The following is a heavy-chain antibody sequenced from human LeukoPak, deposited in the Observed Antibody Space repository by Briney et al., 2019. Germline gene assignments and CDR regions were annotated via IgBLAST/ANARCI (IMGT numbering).Heavy chain of an antibody. CDR1: GFTVSSKY. D-gene: IGHD5-12*01. CDR3: AKDQVATIQGWDYFDY. J-gene: IGHJ4*02. Sequence: PGGSLRLSCAASGFTVSSKYMSWVRQAPGKGLEWVSVIYSGGSTYYADSVKGRFTISRDNSKNTLYLQMNSLRAEDTALYYCAKDQVATIQGWDYFDYWGQGTLVTVSS. V-gene: IGHV3-53*05. CDR2: IYSGGST.